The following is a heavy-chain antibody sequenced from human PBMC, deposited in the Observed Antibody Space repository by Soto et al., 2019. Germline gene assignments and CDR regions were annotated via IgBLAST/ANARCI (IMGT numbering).Heavy chain of an antibody. CDR1: GFTFSSYA. CDR2: ISYDGSNK. Sequence: QVQLVESGGGVVQPGRSLRLSCAASGFTFSSYAMHWVRQAPGKGLEWVAVISYDGSNKYYADSVKGRFTISRDNSKNTLYLQMNSLRAEDTAVYYCARDYQNRYYFGYWGQGTLVTVSS. CDR3: ARDYQNRYYFGY. J-gene: IGHJ4*02. D-gene: IGHD2-2*01. V-gene: IGHV3-30-3*01.